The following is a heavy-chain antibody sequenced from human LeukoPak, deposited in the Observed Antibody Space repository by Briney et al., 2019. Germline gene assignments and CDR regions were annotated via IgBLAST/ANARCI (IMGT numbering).Heavy chain of an antibody. CDR1: GFTFSSYS. J-gene: IGHJ6*02. V-gene: IGHV3-48*04. D-gene: IGHD1-26*01. CDR2: ISSSSSTI. CDR3: ARSGSGSYRYYYYGMDV. Sequence: GSLRLSCAASGFTFSSYSMNWVRQAPGKGLEWVSYISSSSSTIYYADSVKGRFTISRDNAKNSLYLQMNSLRAEDTAVYYCARSGSGSYRYYYYGMDVWGQGTTVTVSS.